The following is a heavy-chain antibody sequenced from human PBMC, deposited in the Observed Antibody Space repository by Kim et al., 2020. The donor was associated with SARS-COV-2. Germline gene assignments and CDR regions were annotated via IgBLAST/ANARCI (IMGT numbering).Heavy chain of an antibody. D-gene: IGHD3-10*01. J-gene: IGHJ6*02. Sequence: GGSLRLSCAASGFTFDDYAMHWVRQAPGKGLEWVSGICWNSGSIGYADSVKGRFTISRDNSKNSLYLQMNSLRAEDTALYYCAKSYGSGSHYYYYGMDVWGQGTTVTVSS. V-gene: IGHV3-9*01. CDR3: AKSYGSGSHYYYYGMDV. CDR1: GFTFDDYA. CDR2: ICWNSGSI.